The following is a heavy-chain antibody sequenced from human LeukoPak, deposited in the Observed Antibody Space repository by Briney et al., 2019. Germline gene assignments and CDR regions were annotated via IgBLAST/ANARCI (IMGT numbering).Heavy chain of an antibody. D-gene: IGHD3-22*01. CDR2: TRNKANSYTT. CDR3: ARGPGGYYYDSSGYSFYYYYYMDV. Sequence: GGSLRLSCAASGFTLGSYEMNWVRQAPGKGLEWVGRTRNKANSYTTEYAASVKGRFTISRDDSKNSLYLQMNSLKTEDTAVYYCARGPGGYYYDSSGYSFYYYYYMDVWGKGTTVTVSS. CDR1: GFTLGSYE. V-gene: IGHV3-72*01. J-gene: IGHJ6*03.